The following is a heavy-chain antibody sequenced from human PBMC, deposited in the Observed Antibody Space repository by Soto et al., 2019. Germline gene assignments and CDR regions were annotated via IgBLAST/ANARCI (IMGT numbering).Heavy chain of an antibody. J-gene: IGHJ4*02. Sequence: ASVKVSCKASGGTFSSYAISWARQAPGQGLEWMGGIIPIFGTANYAQKFQGRVTITADKSTSTAYMELSSLRSEDTAVYYCARANRGSGAHGDIGYWGQGTLVTVSS. CDR2: IIPIFGTA. V-gene: IGHV1-69*06. CDR3: ARANRGSGAHGDIGY. CDR1: GGTFSSYA. D-gene: IGHD3-10*01.